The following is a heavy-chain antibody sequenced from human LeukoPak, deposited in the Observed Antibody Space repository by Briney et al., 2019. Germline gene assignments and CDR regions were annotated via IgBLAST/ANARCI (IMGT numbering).Heavy chain of an antibody. Sequence: GGSLRLSCAASGFTFSSYEMNWVRQAPGKGLEWVSYISSSGSTIYYADSVKGRFTISRDNAKNSLYLQMNSLRAEDTAVYYCATYRQVLLPFESWGQGTLVTVSS. CDR2: ISSSGSTI. J-gene: IGHJ4*02. V-gene: IGHV3-48*03. D-gene: IGHD2-8*02. CDR3: ATYRQVLLPFES. CDR1: GFTFSSYE.